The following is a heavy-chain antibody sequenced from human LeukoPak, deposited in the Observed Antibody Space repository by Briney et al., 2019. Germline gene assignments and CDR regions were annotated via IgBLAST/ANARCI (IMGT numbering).Heavy chain of an antibody. Sequence: KTGGSLRLSCAASGFTFSSYSMNWVRQAPGKGLEWVSSISSSSSYIYYADSVKGRFTISRDNAKNSLYLQMNSLRAEDTAVYYCARLSIAAFDYWGQGTLVTVSS. D-gene: IGHD6-6*01. CDR1: GFTFSSYS. V-gene: IGHV3-21*01. J-gene: IGHJ4*02. CDR3: ARLSIAAFDY. CDR2: ISSSSSYI.